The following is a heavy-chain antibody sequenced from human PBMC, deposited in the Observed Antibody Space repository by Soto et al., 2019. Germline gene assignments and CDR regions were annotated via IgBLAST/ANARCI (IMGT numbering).Heavy chain of an antibody. CDR2: IYYSGST. CDR1: GGSISSGGYY. V-gene: IGHV4-31*03. CDR3: ARYGSGSYYPTTFDY. Sequence: QVQLQESGPGLVKPSQTLSLTCTVSGGSISSGGYYWSWIRQHPGKGLECIGYIYYSGSTYYNPSPQRRGNISVDTSENQFSLKLSSVTAADTAVYYCARYGSGSYYPTTFDYWGQGTLVTVSS. J-gene: IGHJ4*02. D-gene: IGHD3-10*01.